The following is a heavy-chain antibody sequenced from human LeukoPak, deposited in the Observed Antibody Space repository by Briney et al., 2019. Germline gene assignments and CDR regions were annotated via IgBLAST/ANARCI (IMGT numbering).Heavy chain of an antibody. CDR1: GFTFSSYA. CDR2: ISGSGGST. D-gene: IGHD5-18*01. CDR3: AKACGGYSYGFSYYGIDV. V-gene: IGHV3-23*01. J-gene: IGHJ6*02. Sequence: PGGSLRLSCAASGFTFSSYAMNWVRQAPGKGLEWVSAISGSGGSTYYADSVKGRFTISRDNSKNTLYLQMNSLRAEDTAVYYCAKACGGYSYGFSYYGIDVWGQGTTVTVSS.